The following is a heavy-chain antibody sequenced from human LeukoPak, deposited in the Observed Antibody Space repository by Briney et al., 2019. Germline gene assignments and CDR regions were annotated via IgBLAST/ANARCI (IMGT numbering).Heavy chain of an antibody. V-gene: IGHV4-59*08. CDR1: GAPINSYY. CDR2: IYYTGST. Sequence: PSKTLSLTCTVSGAPINSYYWSWIRQPPGKGLEWIGYIYYTGSTNKNSSLKSRVTISLDMSKNQFSLKLSSMTAADTAVYYCARRSVTGWFDPWGLGTLVTVSS. D-gene: IGHD4-17*01. CDR3: ARRSVTGWFDP. J-gene: IGHJ5*02.